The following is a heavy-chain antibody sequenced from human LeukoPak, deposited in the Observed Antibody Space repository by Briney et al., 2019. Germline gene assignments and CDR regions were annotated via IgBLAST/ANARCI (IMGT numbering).Heavy chain of an antibody. CDR3: AKPAYYYDSSGYYGAFDI. V-gene: IGHV3-21*04. CDR1: GFTFTTYS. D-gene: IGHD3-22*01. J-gene: IGHJ3*02. Sequence: GGSLRLSCEASGFTFTTYSMTWVRQAPGKGLEWVSIISSGSSAIFSADALKGRFTISRDDAKNLLYLDMNSLRAEDTAVYYCAKPAYYYDSSGYYGAFDIWGQGTMVTVSS. CDR2: ISSGSSAI.